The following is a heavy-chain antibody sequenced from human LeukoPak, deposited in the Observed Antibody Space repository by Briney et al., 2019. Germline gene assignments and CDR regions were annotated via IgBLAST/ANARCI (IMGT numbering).Heavy chain of an antibody. D-gene: IGHD1-1*01. J-gene: IGHJ4*02. CDR2: ICGSGGST. CDR1: GFTFSNYA. V-gene: IGHV3-23*01. CDR3: ANASGTTVIWHY. Sequence: GGSLRLSCAASGFTFSNYAVIWVRQAPGKGLEWVSAICGSGGSTNYADSVKGRFTISRDNSKNTLYLQMNTLRAEDTAVYYCANASGTTVIWHYWGQGTLVTVSS.